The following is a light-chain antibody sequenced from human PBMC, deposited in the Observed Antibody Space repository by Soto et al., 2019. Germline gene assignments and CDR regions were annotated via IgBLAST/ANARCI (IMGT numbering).Light chain of an antibody. V-gene: IGKV3-11*01. CDR1: QSVSNS. CDR3: HQRYNWPRVT. CDR2: DVS. Sequence: EIVLTQSPATLSLSPGERVTLSCRASQSVSNSLACYQQKPGQPPRRLISDVSNRATGIPARFSGSGSGTDFTLTITSLEPEDFAVYFCHQRYNWPRVTVGQGTQLEIK. J-gene: IGKJ5*01.